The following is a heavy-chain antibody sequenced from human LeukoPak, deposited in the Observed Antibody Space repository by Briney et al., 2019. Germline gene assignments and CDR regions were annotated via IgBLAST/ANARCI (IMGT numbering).Heavy chain of an antibody. CDR1: GDSISSGDYY. CDR3: ARHSLYGSGSYFREPKNNWLDP. Sequence: PSETLSLTCTVSGDSISSGDYYWSWIRQPAGKGLEWIGRISSSGSTNYNPSLKSRVTISVDTSKNQFSLNLSSVTAADTAVYYCARHSLYGSGSYFREPKNNWLDPWGQGSLVTVSS. V-gene: IGHV4-61*02. J-gene: IGHJ5*02. D-gene: IGHD3-10*01. CDR2: ISSSGST.